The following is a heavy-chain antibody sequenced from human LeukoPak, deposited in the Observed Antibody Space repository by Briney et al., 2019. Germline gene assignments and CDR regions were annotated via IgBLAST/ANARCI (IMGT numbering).Heavy chain of an antibody. CDR2: IRYDGSNK. CDR1: GFPFSSYG. J-gene: IGHJ5*01. CDR3: AKDSGYYSPT. D-gene: IGHD3-22*01. Sequence: PGGSLSLSCAASGFPFSSYGLPWVRRAPGKGLEWVAFIRYDGSNKYYADSVKGRFTISKDNSKNTLYLQMDSLRAEDTALYYCAKDSGYYSPTWGHGTLVTVSS. V-gene: IGHV3-30*02.